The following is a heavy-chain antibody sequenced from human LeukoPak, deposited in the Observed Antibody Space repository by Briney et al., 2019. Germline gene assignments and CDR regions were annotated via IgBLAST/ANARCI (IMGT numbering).Heavy chain of an antibody. CDR2: IKQDGSEK. Sequence: GGSLRLSCAASGFTFSIYWMSWVRQAPGKGLEWVANIKQDGSEKCFVDSVKGRFTISRDNAENSVYLQMNSLRGEDTAVYYCARDWTDSSTHGIDYWGQGVLVTVSS. J-gene: IGHJ4*02. CDR3: ARDWTDSSTHGIDY. V-gene: IGHV3-7*01. CDR1: GFTFSIYW. D-gene: IGHD2-2*01.